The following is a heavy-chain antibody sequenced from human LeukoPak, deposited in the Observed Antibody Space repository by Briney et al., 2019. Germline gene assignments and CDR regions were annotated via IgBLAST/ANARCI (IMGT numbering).Heavy chain of an antibody. CDR3: ARGGWNYYDILTGYPTRNWFDP. J-gene: IGHJ5*02. CDR1: GYTFTSYY. CDR2: INPSGGST. Sequence: GASVNVSCKASGYTFTSYYMHWVRQAPGQGLEWMGIINPSGGSTSYAQKFQGRVTMTTDMSTSTVYMELSSLRSEDTAVYYCARGGWNYYDILTGYPTRNWFDPWGQGTLVTVSS. V-gene: IGHV1-46*01. D-gene: IGHD3-9*01.